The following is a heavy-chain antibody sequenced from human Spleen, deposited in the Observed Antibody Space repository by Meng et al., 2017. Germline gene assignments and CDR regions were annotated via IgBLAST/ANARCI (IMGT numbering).Heavy chain of an antibody. CDR1: GFTFSSYS. CDR3: ATNYYDILTGYFKAYRY. V-gene: IGHV3-21*01. Sequence: GESLTISCAASGFTFSSYSMNWVRQAPGKGLEWVSSISSSSSYIYYADSVKGRFTISRDNAKNSLYLQMNSLRAEDTACYYCATNYYDILTGYFKAYRYWGQGTLVTVSS. J-gene: IGHJ4*02. CDR2: ISSSSSYI. D-gene: IGHD3-9*01.